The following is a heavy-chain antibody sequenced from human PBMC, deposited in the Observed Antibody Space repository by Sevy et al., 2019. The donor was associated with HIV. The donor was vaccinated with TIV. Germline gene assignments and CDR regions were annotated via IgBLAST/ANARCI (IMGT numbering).Heavy chain of an antibody. D-gene: IGHD6-13*01. CDR2: IYTSGST. J-gene: IGHJ6*03. V-gene: IGHV4-4*07. CDR3: ARCIDIAAAGVSKNYYYYYMDV. CDR1: GGSISSYY. Sequence: SETLSLTCTVSGGSISSYYWSWIRQPAGKGLEWIGRIYTSGSTNYNPSLKSRVTMSVDTSKNQFSLKLSSVTAADTAVYYCARCIDIAAAGVSKNYYYYYMDVWGKGTTVTVSS.